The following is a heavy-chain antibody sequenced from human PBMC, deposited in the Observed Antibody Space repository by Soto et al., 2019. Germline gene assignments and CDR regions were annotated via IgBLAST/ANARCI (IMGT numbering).Heavy chain of an antibody. J-gene: IGHJ3*02. CDR2: ISVSDPGT. CDR1: GFTFGSHD. Sequence: EVQLLESGGGLEQPGGSLRPSCAASGFTFGSHDMSWVRQAPGKALEWVSSISVSDPGTYYADSVKGRFTTSRDISKNTLFLQMDSLRAEDTALYYCTKGTWLDIWGQGTMVTVSS. V-gene: IGHV3-23*01. D-gene: IGHD6-19*01. CDR3: TKGTWLDI.